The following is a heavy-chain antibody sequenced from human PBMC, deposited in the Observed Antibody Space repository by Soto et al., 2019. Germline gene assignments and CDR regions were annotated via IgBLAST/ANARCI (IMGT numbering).Heavy chain of an antibody. D-gene: IGHD7-27*01. CDR1: GFTFSSYG. CDR2: ISYDGSNK. V-gene: IGHV3-30*18. CDR3: AKPPWGNDNFDY. Sequence: PGGSLRLSCAASGFTFSSYGMHWVRQAPGKGLEWVAVISYDGSNKYYADSVKGRFTISRDNSKNTLYLQMNSLRAEDTAVYYCAKPPWGNDNFDYWGQGTLVTVSS. J-gene: IGHJ4*02.